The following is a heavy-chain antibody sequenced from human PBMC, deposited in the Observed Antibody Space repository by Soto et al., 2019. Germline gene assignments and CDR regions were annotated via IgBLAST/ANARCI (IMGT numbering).Heavy chain of an antibody. Sequence: SETLSLTCTVSGDSITSYYRSWIRQPPRKGLEWIGYIYYSGSTNYNPSLKSRVTISVDTSKNQFSLRLSSVTAADTAVYYCARWLVRGDTYFDYWGQGTLVTVSS. V-gene: IGHV4-59*01. CDR3: ARWLVRGDTYFDY. D-gene: IGHD3-10*01. CDR1: GDSITSYY. CDR2: IYYSGST. J-gene: IGHJ4*02.